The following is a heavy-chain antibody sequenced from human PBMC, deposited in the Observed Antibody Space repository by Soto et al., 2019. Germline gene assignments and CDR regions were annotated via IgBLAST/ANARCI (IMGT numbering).Heavy chain of an antibody. Sequence: SETLSLTCSVSGGSINSDDHYWTWIRQPPGKGLEWIGSIYYSGTTNYNPSLRSRVTISIDTSKNQFSLKLSSVTAADTAVYYCARGSPTLGYCTNGVCTHLDSWGQGTLVTVSS. CDR1: GGSINSDDHY. CDR3: ARGSPTLGYCTNGVCTHLDS. CDR2: IYYSGTT. V-gene: IGHV4-61*08. D-gene: IGHD2-8*01. J-gene: IGHJ4*02.